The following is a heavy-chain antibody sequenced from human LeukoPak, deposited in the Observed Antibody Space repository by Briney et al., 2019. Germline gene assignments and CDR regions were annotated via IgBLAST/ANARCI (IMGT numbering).Heavy chain of an antibody. CDR1: GGSISSSGYY. J-gene: IGHJ6*03. CDR2: VFYRGST. Sequence: PSETLSLTCTVSGGSISSSGYYWGWIRQPPGKGLEWLGTVFYRGSTDYNPSLKSRITISVDASKNQFSLRLSSVTAADTAVYYCEGAGPYVYYYMDVWGKGTTVTVSS. V-gene: IGHV4-39*07. D-gene: IGHD1-26*01. CDR3: EGAGPYVYYYMDV.